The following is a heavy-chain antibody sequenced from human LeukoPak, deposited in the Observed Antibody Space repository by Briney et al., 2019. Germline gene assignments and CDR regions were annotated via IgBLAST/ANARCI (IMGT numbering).Heavy chain of an antibody. D-gene: IGHD3-10*01. J-gene: IGHJ4*02. Sequence: ASVTVSCKPSGYTFTSYAMHWVRQAPGQRLEWMGWINAGNGNTKYSQKFQGRVTITRDTSASTAYMELSSLRSEDTAVYYCARALWFGELFPLHYWGQGTLVTVSS. CDR2: INAGNGNT. CDR3: ARALWFGELFPLHY. CDR1: GYTFTSYA. V-gene: IGHV1-3*01.